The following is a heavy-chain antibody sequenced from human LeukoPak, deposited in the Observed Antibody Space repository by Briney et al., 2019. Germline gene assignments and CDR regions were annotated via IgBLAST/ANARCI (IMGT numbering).Heavy chain of an antibody. CDR2: INWNGGST. Sequence: GGSLRLSCAASGFTFDDYGMSWVRQAPGKGLEWVSGINWNGGSTGYADSVKGRFTISRDNAKNSLYLQMNSLRAEDTALYYCARVIDGSYGTILAFDIWGQGTMVTVSS. V-gene: IGHV3-20*04. D-gene: IGHD1-26*01. CDR3: ARVIDGSYGTILAFDI. J-gene: IGHJ3*02. CDR1: GFTFDDYG.